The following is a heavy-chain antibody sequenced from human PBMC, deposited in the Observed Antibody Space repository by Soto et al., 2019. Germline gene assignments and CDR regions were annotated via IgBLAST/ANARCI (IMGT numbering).Heavy chain of an antibody. CDR2: VYHRGST. D-gene: IGHD3-10*01. Sequence: SETLSLTCAFYFGSISSRNWCSWFRQPPGKGLEWVGEVYHRGSTNFNPSLKSRLTISLDKSKNQFFLKLSSVTAADTAVYYCASKFGELLADAFDIWGQGTMVT. CDR3: ASKFGELLADAFDI. J-gene: IGHJ3*02. V-gene: IGHV4-4*02. CDR1: FGSISSRNW.